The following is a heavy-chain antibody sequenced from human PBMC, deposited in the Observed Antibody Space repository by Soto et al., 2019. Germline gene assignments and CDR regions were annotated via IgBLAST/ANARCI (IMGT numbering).Heavy chain of an antibody. V-gene: IGHV3-15*01. CDR1: GFTFSNAW. D-gene: IGHD3-9*01. CDR3: TTDEDYDILTGYRNYFDY. CDR2: IKSKTDGGTT. J-gene: IGHJ4*02. Sequence: GGSLRLSCAASGFTFSNAWMSWARQAPGKGLEWVGRIKSKTDGGTTDYAAPVKGRFTISRDDSKNTLYLQMNSLKTEDTAVYYCTTDEDYDILTGYRNYFDYWGQGTLVTVSS.